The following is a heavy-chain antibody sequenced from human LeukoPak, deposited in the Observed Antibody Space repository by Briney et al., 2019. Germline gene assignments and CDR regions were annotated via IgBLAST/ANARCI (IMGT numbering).Heavy chain of an antibody. V-gene: IGHV3-21*01. D-gene: IGHD3-3*01. Sequence: GGSLRLSCAVSGFTFSSYNMNCVRQAPGERPEWVSSISSGSTYIYYADSVKGRFTISRDDAKNSLFLQMNSLRAEDTAVYYCARVWSDCYVTNCYISEYWGQGTLVTVSS. CDR2: ISSGSTYI. CDR3: ARVWSDCYVTNCYISEY. CDR1: GFTFSSYN. J-gene: IGHJ4*02.